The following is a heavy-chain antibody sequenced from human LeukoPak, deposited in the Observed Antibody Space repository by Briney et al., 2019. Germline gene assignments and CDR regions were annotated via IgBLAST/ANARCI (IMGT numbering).Heavy chain of an antibody. J-gene: IGHJ4*02. D-gene: IGHD3-22*01. Sequence: GASVKVSCKASGYTFTSYAMNWVRQAPGQGLEWMGWINPNSGGTNYAQKFQGRVTMTRDTSISTAYMELSRLRSDDTAVYYCARDSPYYDSSGYPSPRYYFDYWGQGTLVTVSS. CDR1: GYTFTSYA. V-gene: IGHV1-2*02. CDR2: INPNSGGT. CDR3: ARDSPYYDSSGYPSPRYYFDY.